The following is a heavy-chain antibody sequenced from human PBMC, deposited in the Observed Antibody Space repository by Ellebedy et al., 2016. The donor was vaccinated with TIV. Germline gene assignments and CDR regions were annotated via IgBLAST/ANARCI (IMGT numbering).Heavy chain of an antibody. V-gene: IGHV1-18*04. CDR2: ISADNDET. CDR1: GYKFTDYG. Sequence: ASVKVSXXASGYKFTDYGVSWVRKAPGQGLEWVGWISADNDETKYAQKVQGRVTMTTERSTSIAYMELRSLRSDDTAVYYCARDRAYGDYDYWGQGTLVTVSS. D-gene: IGHD4-17*01. CDR3: ARDRAYGDYDY. J-gene: IGHJ4*02.